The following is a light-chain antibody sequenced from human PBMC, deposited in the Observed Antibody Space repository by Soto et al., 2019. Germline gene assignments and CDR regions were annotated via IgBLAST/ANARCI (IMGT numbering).Light chain of an antibody. CDR1: LTVSDYC. J-gene: IGKJ1*01. CDR2: GAS. Sequence: EIVWTHSPGTLSLSPGEIATLFVSASLTVSDYCLAWYQQKAGQAPRLVIYGASSRAAGIPDRFSASGSGTDFTLTISRLEPEDFAVYYCQQYNNWPRTFGQGTKVDIK. CDR3: QQYNNWPRT. V-gene: IGKV3-20*01.